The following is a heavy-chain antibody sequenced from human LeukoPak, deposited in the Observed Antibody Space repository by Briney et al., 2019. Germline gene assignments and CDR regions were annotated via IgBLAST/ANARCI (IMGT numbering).Heavy chain of an antibody. CDR1: GFTFSNYA. CDR2: IFGSSGST. J-gene: IGHJ4*02. CDR3: AKDRTYYSDFSAYYFSPPLPHY. Sequence: GGSLRLSCVASGFTFSNYAMSWVRQAPGKGLEWVSGIFGSSGSTYYADSVKGRVTISRDNSRNTVYLQMNSLRAEDTAVYYCAKDRTYYSDFSAYYFSPPLPHYWGQGTLVTVSS. V-gene: IGHV3-23*01. D-gene: IGHD3-22*01.